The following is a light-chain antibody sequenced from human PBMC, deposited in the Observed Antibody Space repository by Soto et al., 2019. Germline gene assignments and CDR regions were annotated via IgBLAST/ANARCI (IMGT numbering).Light chain of an antibody. CDR3: AAWDDSLNGYV. Sequence: QSVLTQPPSASGTPGQRVTISCSGSSSNIGNNTVNWYQQLPGPATKLLIYSNNQRPSGVPDRFSGSKSGTSASLAISGLQSEDEADYYCAAWDDSLNGYVFGTGTKVTVL. CDR1: SSNIGNNT. V-gene: IGLV1-44*01. CDR2: SNN. J-gene: IGLJ1*01.